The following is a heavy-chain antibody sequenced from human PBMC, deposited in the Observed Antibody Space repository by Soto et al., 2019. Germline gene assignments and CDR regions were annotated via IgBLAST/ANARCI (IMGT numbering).Heavy chain of an antibody. CDR2: IYWDDDK. J-gene: IGHJ1*01. V-gene: IGHV2-5*02. CDR1: GCSRSTSGEG. CDR3: AHQYTNALGKYFQR. D-gene: IGHD2-8*01. Sequence: GPTLVSPTQTLVLSWTFSGCSRSTSGEGVGWIRQPPGKALEWLALIYWDDDKRYSPSLKSRLTITKDTSKNQVVLTMTNLDPVDTATYYCAHQYTNALGKYFQRWGQGTLVNVSS.